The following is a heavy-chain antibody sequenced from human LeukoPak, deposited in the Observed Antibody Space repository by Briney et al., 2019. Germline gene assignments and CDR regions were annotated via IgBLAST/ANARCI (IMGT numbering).Heavy chain of an antibody. V-gene: IGHV4-39*07. D-gene: IGHD6-19*01. CDR2: IYYSGST. CDR3: ASSGWYYFDY. Sequence: SETLSLTCTVSGGSISSSSYYWGWIRQPPGKGLEWIGSIYYSGSTYYNPSLKSRVTISVDTSKNQFSLKLSSVTAADTAVYYCASSGWYYFDYWGQGTLVTVSS. CDR1: GGSISSSSYY. J-gene: IGHJ4*02.